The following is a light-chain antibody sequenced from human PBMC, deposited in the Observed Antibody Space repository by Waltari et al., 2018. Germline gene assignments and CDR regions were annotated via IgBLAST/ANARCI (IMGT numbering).Light chain of an antibody. V-gene: IGLV2-11*01. CDR2: DVT. Sequence: QSALTQPRSVSASPGQSVTISCTGSSSAVGAYNYVPWYQQHPGKAPKLIIYDVTARPSGVPDRFSGSKSGNTASLTISGLQSEDEADYYCCSYAGRSIFGLFGGGTKLTVL. CDR3: CSYAGRSIFGL. CDR1: SSAVGAYNY. J-gene: IGLJ2*01.